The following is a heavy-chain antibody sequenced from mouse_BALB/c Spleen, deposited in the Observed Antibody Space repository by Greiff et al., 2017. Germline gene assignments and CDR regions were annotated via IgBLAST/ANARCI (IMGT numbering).Heavy chain of an antibody. Sequence: EVQLQESGGDLVKPGGSLKLSCAASGFTFSSYGMSWVRQTPDKRLEWVATISSGGSTYYPDSVKGRFTISRDNARNILYLQMSSLRSEDTAMYYCAREGVVGAMDYWGQGTSVTVSS. V-gene: IGHV5-6-5*01. D-gene: IGHD1-1*01. J-gene: IGHJ4*01. CDR2: ISSGGST. CDR1: GFTFSSYG. CDR3: AREGVVGAMDY.